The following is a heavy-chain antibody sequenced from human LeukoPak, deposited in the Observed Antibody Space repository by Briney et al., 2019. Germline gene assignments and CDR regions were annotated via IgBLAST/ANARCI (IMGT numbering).Heavy chain of an antibody. D-gene: IGHD3-16*02. V-gene: IGHV4-39*01. CDR3: ARGRRDYDYVWGSYRYYGMDV. Sequence: SETLSLTCTVSGGSIRSSYYYWGWIRQPPGKGLEWIGSIYDSGSTYYNPSLKSRITISVDTSKNRFSLKLNSVTAADTAVYYCARGRRDYDYVWGSYRYYGMDVWGQGTTVTVSS. CDR2: IYDSGST. J-gene: IGHJ6*02. CDR1: GGSIRSSYYY.